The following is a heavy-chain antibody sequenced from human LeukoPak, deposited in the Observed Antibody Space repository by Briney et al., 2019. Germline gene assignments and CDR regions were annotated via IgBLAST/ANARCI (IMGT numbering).Heavy chain of an antibody. D-gene: IGHD3-16*02. CDR3: ARGKITFGGVIVILAYYFDY. J-gene: IGHJ4*02. CDR2: INPNSGGT. V-gene: IGHV1-2*02. CDR1: GYTFTGYY. Sequence: GASVKVSCKASGYTFTGYYMHWVRQAPGQGLEWMGWINPNSGGTNYAQKFQGRVTMTRDTSISTAYMELSRLRADDTAVYYCARGKITFGGVIVILAYYFDYWGQGTLVTVSS.